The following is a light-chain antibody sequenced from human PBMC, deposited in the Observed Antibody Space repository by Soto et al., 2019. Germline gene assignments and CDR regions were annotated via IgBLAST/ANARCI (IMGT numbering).Light chain of an antibody. CDR1: QSISSW. CDR3: QQYNRYSRT. CDR2: NAS. J-gene: IGKJ1*01. Sequence: DIQMTQSPSTLSASVGDRVTITCRASQSISSWLAWYQPKPGKAPELLIYNASSVESGVPSRFSGSGSGTEFTLTISSLQPDDFATYYCQQYNRYSRTFGQGTKVDIK. V-gene: IGKV1-5*01.